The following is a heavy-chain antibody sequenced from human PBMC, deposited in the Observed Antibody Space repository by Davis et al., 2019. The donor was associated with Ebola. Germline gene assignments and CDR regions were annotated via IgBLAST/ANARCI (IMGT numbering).Heavy chain of an antibody. J-gene: IGHJ6*02. Sequence: PGGSLRLSCAASGFTFSSYAMHWVRQAPGKGLEWVSYIGSSGSTISYADSVKGRFTISRDNAKNSLYLQMNSLRAEDTAVYYFARPLATLGTSCYFGSHRGALTCYYYGMDVWGQGTTVTVSS. CDR2: IGSSGSTI. CDR1: GFTFSSYA. D-gene: IGHD2-2*01. CDR3: ARPLATLGTSCYFGSHRGALTCYYYGMDV. V-gene: IGHV3-48*03.